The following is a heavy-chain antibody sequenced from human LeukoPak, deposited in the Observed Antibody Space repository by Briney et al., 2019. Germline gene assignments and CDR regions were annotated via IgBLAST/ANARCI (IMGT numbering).Heavy chain of an antibody. V-gene: IGHV1-69*13. CDR2: IIPIFGTA. J-gene: IGHJ4*02. D-gene: IGHD2-2*01. CDR3: AAAHCSSTSCYYNY. CDR1: GYTFTSYD. Sequence: SVKVSCKASGYTFTSYDINWVRQAPGQGLEWMGGIIPIFGTANYAQKFQGRVTITADESTSTAYMELSSLRSEDTAVYYCAAAHCSSTSCYYNYWGQGTLVTVSS.